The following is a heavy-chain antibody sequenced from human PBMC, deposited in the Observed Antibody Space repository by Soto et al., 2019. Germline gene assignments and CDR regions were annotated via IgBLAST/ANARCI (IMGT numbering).Heavy chain of an antibody. V-gene: IGHV3-66*01. CDR2: ISNRGDT. CDR1: GFIVSDTS. J-gene: IGHJ3*02. Sequence: EVQLVESGGGLVQPGGSLRLSCTASGFIVSDTSMNWVRQAPGQGLEWVSVISNRGDTHYADSVRGSFSLSRDIADNTLHLQMNNLRVEDTAVYYCAREPRYCRGGSCSITGDAFDIWGQGTMLTCSS. D-gene: IGHD2-15*01. CDR3: AREPRYCRGGSCSITGDAFDI.